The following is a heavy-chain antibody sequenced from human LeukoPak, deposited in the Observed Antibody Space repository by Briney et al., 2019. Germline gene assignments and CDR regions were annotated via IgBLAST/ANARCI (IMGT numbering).Heavy chain of an antibody. V-gene: IGHV4-30-2*01. CDR3: ARDLRGELDY. D-gene: IGHD5/OR15-5a*01. Sequence: SQTLSVTCAVSGGSISSGAYSWSWIRQPPGKGLEWIGYIYQSGTTYYNPSLKSRVTISADRSKNQFSLNLSSVTAADTAVYYCARDLRGELDYWGQGTLVTVSS. J-gene: IGHJ4*02. CDR1: GGSISSGAYS. CDR2: IYQSGTT.